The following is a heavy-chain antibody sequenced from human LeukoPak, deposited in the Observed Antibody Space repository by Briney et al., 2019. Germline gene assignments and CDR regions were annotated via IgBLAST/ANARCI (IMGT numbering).Heavy chain of an antibody. Sequence: GGSLRLSCATPGFTFSGYSMNWVRRAPGKGLEWVSYIRSSSSTIYYADSVKGRFTISRDNARNSLYLQMNSLRDEDTAVYYCTRGRGDGYNYFDYWGQGTLVTVSS. CDR3: TRGRGDGYNYFDY. D-gene: IGHD5-24*01. J-gene: IGHJ4*02. CDR1: GFTFSGYS. V-gene: IGHV3-48*02. CDR2: IRSSSSTI.